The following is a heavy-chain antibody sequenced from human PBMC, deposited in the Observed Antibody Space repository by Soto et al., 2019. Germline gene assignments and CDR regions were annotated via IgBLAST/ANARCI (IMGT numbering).Heavy chain of an antibody. CDR1: GFTFSSYA. CDR2: ISGSGGST. CDR3: AKDPYSNYEGFFDY. J-gene: IGHJ4*02. D-gene: IGHD4-4*01. V-gene: IGHV3-23*01. Sequence: HPGGSLRLSCAASGFTFSSYAMSWVRQAPGKGLEWVSAISGSGGSTYYADSVKGRFTISRDNSKNTLYLQMNSLRAEDTAVYYCAKDPYSNYEGFFDYWGQGTLVTVSS.